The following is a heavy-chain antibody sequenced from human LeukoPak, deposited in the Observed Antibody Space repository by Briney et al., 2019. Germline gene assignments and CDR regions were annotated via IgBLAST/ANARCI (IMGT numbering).Heavy chain of an antibody. J-gene: IGHJ4*02. CDR1: GFTLSTYW. V-gene: IGHV3-7*01. CDR2: IKQDGSEK. D-gene: IGHD3-10*01. Sequence: GGSLRLSCAASGFTLSTYWMSWVRQAPGKGLEWVANIKQDGSEKYYVDSVKGRFTISRDNTKNSLYLQMNSLRAEDTAVYYCARRLLWFGELFDYWGQGTLVTVSS. CDR3: ARRLLWFGELFDY.